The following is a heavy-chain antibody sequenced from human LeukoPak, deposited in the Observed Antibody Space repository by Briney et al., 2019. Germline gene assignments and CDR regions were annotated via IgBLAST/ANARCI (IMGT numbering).Heavy chain of an antibody. Sequence: SETLSLTCSVSGGSISSSSYYWGWIRQPPGKGLEWIGSIYYSGSTYYNPSLKSRVTISVDTSKNQFSLKLSSVTAADTAVYYCARLLRITIFGVVIIHRDYYYYYMDVWGKGTTVTVSS. CDR2: IYYSGST. D-gene: IGHD3-3*01. CDR1: GGSISSSSYY. CDR3: ARLLRITIFGVVIIHRDYYYYYMDV. V-gene: IGHV4-39*01. J-gene: IGHJ6*03.